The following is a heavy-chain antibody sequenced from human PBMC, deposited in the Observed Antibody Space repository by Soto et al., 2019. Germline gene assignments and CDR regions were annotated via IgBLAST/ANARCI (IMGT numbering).Heavy chain of an antibody. V-gene: IGHV1-69*12. Sequence: QVQLVQSGAEVKKPGSSVKVSCKASGGTFSSYAISWVRQAPGQGLEWMGGIIPIFGTADYAQKFQGRVTITADESTSTAYMELSSLRSEDTAVYYCASSRLGGTGYYYGMDVWDQGTTVTVSS. CDR3: ASSRLGGTGYYYGMDV. J-gene: IGHJ6*02. CDR1: GGTFSSYA. D-gene: IGHD3-16*01. CDR2: IIPIFGTA.